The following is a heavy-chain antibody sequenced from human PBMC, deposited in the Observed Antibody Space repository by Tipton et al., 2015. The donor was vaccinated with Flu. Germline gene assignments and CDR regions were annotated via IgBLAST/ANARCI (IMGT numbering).Heavy chain of an antibody. CDR2: ISPMFGTA. CDR3: ARGGGPYCSSTSCYETDY. CDR1: GGIFSSHA. Sequence: QSGPEVKKPGSSVKVSCKTSGGIFSSHAISWVRQAPGQGLEWMGGISPMFGTANYAQKFQGRVTINADESTSTAYMELSSLRSEDTAVYYCARGGGPYCSSTSCYETDYWGQGTLVTVSS. V-gene: IGHV1-69*01. D-gene: IGHD2-2*01. J-gene: IGHJ4*02.